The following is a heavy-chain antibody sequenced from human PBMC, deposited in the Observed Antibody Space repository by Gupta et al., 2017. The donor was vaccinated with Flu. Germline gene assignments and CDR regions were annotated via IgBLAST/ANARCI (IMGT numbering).Heavy chain of an antibody. V-gene: IGHV3-30*18. J-gene: IGHJ6*02. CDR1: GFTFSNYA. CDR2: ISHDGSIR. D-gene: IGHD5-24*01. CDR3: AKDWRWNHNNYGMNV. Sequence: QEQVVESGGDVVQPGWSLRLYCAASGFTFSNYALHCVPQAPGKGMGWVASISHDGSIRNYADTVQGRLTISRDNSESRLYLQMSSLRIEDTAVYYCAKDWRWNHNNYGMNVWGQGTTVTVSS.